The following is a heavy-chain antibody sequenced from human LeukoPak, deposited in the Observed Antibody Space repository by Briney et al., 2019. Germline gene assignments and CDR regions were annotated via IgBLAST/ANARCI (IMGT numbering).Heavy chain of an antibody. V-gene: IGHV3-30*04. CDR2: ISYDGSNK. CDR1: GFTFSSYA. J-gene: IGHJ4*02. Sequence: GRSLRLSCAASGFTFSSYAMHWVRQAPGKGLEGVAVISYDGSNKYYADSMKGRFTISRDNSKNTLYLQINSLRADDTAVYYCARDAGSGSYFDYWGQGTLVTVSS. D-gene: IGHD3-10*01. CDR3: ARDAGSGSYFDY.